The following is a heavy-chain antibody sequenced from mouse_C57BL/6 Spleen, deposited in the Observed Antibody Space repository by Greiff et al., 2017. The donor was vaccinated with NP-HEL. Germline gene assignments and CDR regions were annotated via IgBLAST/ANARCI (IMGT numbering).Heavy chain of an antibody. D-gene: IGHD4-1*02. V-gene: IGHV1-82*01. Sequence: QVQLKESGPELVKPGASVKISCKASGYAFSSSWMNWVKQRPGKGLEWIGRIYPGDGDTNYNGKFKGKATLTADKSSSTAYMQLSSLTSEDSAVDFCARSSPTGTNFDYWGQGTTLTVSS. CDR3: ARSSPTGTNFDY. CDR1: GYAFSSSW. J-gene: IGHJ2*01. CDR2: IYPGDGDT.